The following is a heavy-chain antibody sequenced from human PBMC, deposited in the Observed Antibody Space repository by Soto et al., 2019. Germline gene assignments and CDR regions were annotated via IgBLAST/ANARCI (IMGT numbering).Heavy chain of an antibody. J-gene: IGHJ4*02. Sequence: GGSLRLSCAASGFTFSTYTLNWVRQAPGKGLEWVSSISSGSSYIYYAGSVKGRFTISRDNAKNSLYPQMNSLRAEDTAVYYCARGVYYFDYWGQGTLVTVSS. CDR3: ARGVYYFDY. CDR2: ISSGSSYI. V-gene: IGHV3-21*01. CDR1: GFTFSTYT.